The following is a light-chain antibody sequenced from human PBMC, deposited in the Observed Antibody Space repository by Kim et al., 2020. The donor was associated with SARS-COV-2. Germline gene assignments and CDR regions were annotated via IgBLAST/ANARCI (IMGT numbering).Light chain of an antibody. CDR2: YDS. CDR3: QVWDSSSDHRV. V-gene: IGLV3-21*04. J-gene: IGLJ3*02. Sequence: SYELTQPPSVSVAPGKTARITCGGNNIGSKSVHWYQQKPGQAPVLVIYYDSDRPSGIPERFSGSNSGNTATLTISRVESRDKADYYCQVWDSSSDHRVFGGRTQLTVL. CDR1: NIGSKS.